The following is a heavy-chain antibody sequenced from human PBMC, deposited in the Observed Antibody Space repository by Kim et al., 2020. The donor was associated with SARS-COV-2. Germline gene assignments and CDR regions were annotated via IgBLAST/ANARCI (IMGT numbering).Heavy chain of an antibody. V-gene: IGHV3-30*18. CDR3: AKDLIRSSGWYQSEVYYYGMDV. Sequence: GGSLRLSCAASGFTFSSYGMHWVRQAPGKGLEWVAVISYDGSNKYYADSVKGRFTISRDNSKNTLYLQMNSLRAEDTAVYYCAKDLIRSSGWYQSEVYYYGMDVWGQGTTVTVSS. CDR1: GFTFSSYG. D-gene: IGHD6-19*01. J-gene: IGHJ6*02. CDR2: ISYDGSNK.